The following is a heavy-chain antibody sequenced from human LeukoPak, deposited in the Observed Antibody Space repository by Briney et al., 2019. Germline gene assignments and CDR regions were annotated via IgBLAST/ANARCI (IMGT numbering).Heavy chain of an antibody. Sequence: PSETLSLTCTVSGGSTSSYYWSWIRQPAGKGLEGIGHMYISGSTNYNPSLKGRVTMSLDTSKNQFSLKLSSVTAADTAVYYCARDSSTVTTRHFDYWGQGTLVTVSS. CDR3: ARDSSTVTTRHFDY. V-gene: IGHV4-4*07. CDR2: MYISGST. D-gene: IGHD4-17*01. CDR1: GGSTSSYY. J-gene: IGHJ4*02.